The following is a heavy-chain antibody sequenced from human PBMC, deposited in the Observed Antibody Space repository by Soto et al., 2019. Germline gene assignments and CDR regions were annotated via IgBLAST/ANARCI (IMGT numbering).Heavy chain of an antibody. J-gene: IGHJ4*02. V-gene: IGHV3-23*01. CDR3: AKPLRYFDWLSPIFDY. D-gene: IGHD3-9*01. CDR2: FSGSGGST. Sequence: GGSLRLSCAASGFTFSSYAMSWVRQAPGKGLEWVSAFSGSGGSTYYADSVKGRFTISRDNSKNTLYLQMNRLRAEHTAVYYCAKPLRYFDWLSPIFDYWGQGTLVTVSS. CDR1: GFTFSSYA.